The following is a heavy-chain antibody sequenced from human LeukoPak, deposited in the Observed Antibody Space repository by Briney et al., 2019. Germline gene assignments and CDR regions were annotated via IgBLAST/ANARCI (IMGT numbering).Heavy chain of an antibody. J-gene: IGHJ6*02. CDR1: GYTFTNYY. V-gene: IGHV1-2*06. CDR3: AREKLRQSGMDV. Sequence: GASVKVSCKASGYTFTNYYLHWVRQVPGQGLEWMGRINPNSGGINYAQKFQGRVTMTRDTSTSTAYLELSRLRSDNTAVYYCAREKLRQSGMDVWGQGTTVTVSS. D-gene: IGHD1-7*01. CDR2: INPNSGGI.